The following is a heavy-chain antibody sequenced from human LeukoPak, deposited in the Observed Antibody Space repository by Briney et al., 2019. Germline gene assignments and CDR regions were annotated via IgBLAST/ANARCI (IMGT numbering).Heavy chain of an antibody. V-gene: IGHV1-69*13. D-gene: IGHD3-22*01. CDR1: GGTFSSYA. CDR2: IIPIFGTA. J-gene: IGHJ4*02. Sequence: PRASVKVSCKASGGTFSSYAISWVRQAPGQGLEWMGGIIPIFGTANYAQKFQGRVTITADESTSTAYMELSSLRSEDTAVYYCARAKTSGYSGFYFDYWGQGTLVTVSS. CDR3: ARAKTSGYSGFYFDY.